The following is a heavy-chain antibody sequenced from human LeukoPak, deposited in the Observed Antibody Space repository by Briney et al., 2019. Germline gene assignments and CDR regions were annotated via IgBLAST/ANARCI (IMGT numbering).Heavy chain of an antibody. CDR2: IYYSGST. J-gene: IGHJ4*02. CDR3: ARLRYYDFWSGYYRFDY. Sequence: PSETLSLTCTVSGGSISSYYWSWIRQPPGKGLEWIGYIYYSGSTNYNPSLKSRVTISVDTSKNQFSLKLSSVTAADTAVYYCARLRYYDFWSGYYRFDYWGQGTLVTVSS. V-gene: IGHV4-59*12. D-gene: IGHD3-3*01. CDR1: GGSISSYY.